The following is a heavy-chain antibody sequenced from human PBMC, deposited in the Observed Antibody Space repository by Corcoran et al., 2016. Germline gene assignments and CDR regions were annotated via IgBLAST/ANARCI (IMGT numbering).Heavy chain of an antibody. Sequence: QLQLQESGPGLVKPSETLSLTCTVSGGSISSSSYYWGWIRQPPGKGLEWIGRIYYSGSTYYNPSLKGRVTISVDTSKNQFSLKLSCVTAADTAVYYCARRDIVVVPAAPRFDYWGQGTLVTVSS. J-gene: IGHJ4*02. CDR2: IYYSGST. CDR3: ARRDIVVVPAAPRFDY. D-gene: IGHD2-2*01. CDR1: GGSISSSSYY. V-gene: IGHV4-39*01.